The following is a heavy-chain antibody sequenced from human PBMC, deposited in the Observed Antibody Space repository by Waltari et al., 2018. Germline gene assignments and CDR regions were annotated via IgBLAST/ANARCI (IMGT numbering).Heavy chain of an antibody. J-gene: IGHJ6*03. D-gene: IGHD3-10*01. CDR1: GGSISGSGWY. Sequence: QPQLQESGPGLVKPSETLSLTCTVSGGSISGSGWYWGWIRQTPGKGLEWIGSVYYSGRTYYNPSLKSRVTISVDTFKNHFSLKLNSVTAADTAVYYCARGYGSGSHLYYYYYMDVWGKGTTVTISS. CDR3: ARGYGSGSHLYYYYYMDV. V-gene: IGHV4-39*07. CDR2: VYYSGRT.